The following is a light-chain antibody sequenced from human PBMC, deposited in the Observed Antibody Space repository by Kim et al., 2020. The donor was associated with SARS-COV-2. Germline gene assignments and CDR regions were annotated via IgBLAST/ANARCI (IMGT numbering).Light chain of an antibody. V-gene: IGKV3-11*01. CDR1: QSVSSY. CDR2: DAS. J-gene: IGKJ4*01. CDR3: QQRSNWPLT. Sequence: LSPGERATFSCRASQSVSSYLAWYQQKPGQAPRLLIYDASNRATGIPARFSGSGSGTDFTLTISSLEPEDFAVYYCQQRSNWPLTFGGGTKVDIK.